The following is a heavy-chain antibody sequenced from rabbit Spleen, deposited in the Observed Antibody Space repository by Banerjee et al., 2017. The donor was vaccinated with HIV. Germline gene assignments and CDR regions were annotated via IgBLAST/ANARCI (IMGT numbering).Heavy chain of an antibody. CDR2: IDTGSSGFT. CDR3: ARDTSSSFSSYGMDL. V-gene: IGHV1S45*01. D-gene: IGHD1-1*01. J-gene: IGHJ6*01. Sequence: EQLEESGGGLVKPEGSLTLTCKASGVSFSDKDVMCWVRQAPGKGLEWIACIDTGSSGFTYFATWAKGRFTISKTSSTTVTLQVTRLTAADTATYFCARDTSSSFSSYGMDLWGPGTLVTVS. CDR1: GVSFSDKDV.